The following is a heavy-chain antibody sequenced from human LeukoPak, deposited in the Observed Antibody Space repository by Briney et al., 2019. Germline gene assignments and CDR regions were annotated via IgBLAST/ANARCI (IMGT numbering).Heavy chain of an antibody. J-gene: IGHJ4*02. CDR2: ISSSSSYI. V-gene: IGHV3-21*01. CDR3: ARDEAVAGYFEY. CDR1: GFTFSSYR. Sequence: PGGSLRLSCAASGFTFSSYRTNWVRQAPGKGLEWVSSISSSSSYIYYADSVKGRFTISRDNDKNSLYLQMNSLRAEDTAVYYCARDEAVAGYFEYWGEEALVTVSS. D-gene: IGHD6-19*01.